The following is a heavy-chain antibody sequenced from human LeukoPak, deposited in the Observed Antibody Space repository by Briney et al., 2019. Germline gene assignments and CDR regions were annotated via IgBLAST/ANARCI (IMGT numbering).Heavy chain of an antibody. Sequence: GGSLRLSCAASGFTFSSYAMSWVRQAPGKGLEWVSAISGSGGSTYYADSVKGRFTISRDNANNFLYLQMDSLRAEDTAVYYCATETNGRHYDYWGQGTLLTVSS. J-gene: IGHJ4*02. CDR1: GFTFSSYA. V-gene: IGHV3-23*01. D-gene: IGHD1-14*01. CDR2: ISGSGGST. CDR3: ATETNGRHYDY.